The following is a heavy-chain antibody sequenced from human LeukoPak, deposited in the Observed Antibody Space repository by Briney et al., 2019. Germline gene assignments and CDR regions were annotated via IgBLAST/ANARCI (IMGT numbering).Heavy chain of an antibody. J-gene: IGHJ3*01. CDR1: GGSISSYY. CDR3: ASTPRDILGSWD. D-gene: IGHD3-9*01. Sequence: SETLSLTCTVSGGSISSYYWSWIRQPPGKGLEWIGYIYYSGSTNYNPSLKSRVTISVDTSKNQFSLKLSSVTAADTAVYYCASTPRDILGSWDWGQGTMVTVSS. CDR2: IYYSGST. V-gene: IGHV4-59*01.